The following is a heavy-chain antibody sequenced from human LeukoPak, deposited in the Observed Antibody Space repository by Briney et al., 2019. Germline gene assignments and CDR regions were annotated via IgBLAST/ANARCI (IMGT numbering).Heavy chain of an antibody. D-gene: IGHD3-9*01. CDR2: INPNSGGT. Sequence: VKVCCKASGYTFTGYCMHWVRQAPGQGLEWMGWINPNSGGTNYAQKFQGRVTMTRDTSISTAYMELSRLRSDDTAVYYCARDWQGAYYDILTGYLPDAFDIWGQGTMVTVSS. V-gene: IGHV1-2*02. CDR1: GYTFTGYC. J-gene: IGHJ3*02. CDR3: ARDWQGAYYDILTGYLPDAFDI.